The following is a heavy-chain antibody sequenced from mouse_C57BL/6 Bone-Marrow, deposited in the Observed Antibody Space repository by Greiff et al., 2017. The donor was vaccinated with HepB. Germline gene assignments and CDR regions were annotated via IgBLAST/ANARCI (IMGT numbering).Heavy chain of an antibody. CDR1: GFSLTSYG. CDR3: ARHRNWPSLSTVVATDAMDY. J-gene: IGHJ4*01. V-gene: IGHV2-6-1*01. D-gene: IGHD1-1*01. CDR2: IWSDGST. Sequence: VMLVESGPGLVAPSQSLSITCTVSGFSLTSYGVHWVRQPPGKGLEWLVVIWSDGSTTYNSALKSRLSISKDNSKSQVFLKMDSLQTDDTAMYYCARHRNWPSLSTVVATDAMDYWGQGTSVTVSS.